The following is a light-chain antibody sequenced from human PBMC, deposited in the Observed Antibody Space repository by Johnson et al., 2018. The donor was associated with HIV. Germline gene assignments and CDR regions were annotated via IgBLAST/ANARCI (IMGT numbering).Light chain of an antibody. CDR2: DNN. CDR1: SSKIGNKY. V-gene: IGLV1-51*01. CDR3: GTLDSSLSAYV. J-gene: IGLJ1*01. Sequence: QSVLTQPPSVSAAPGQKVTISCSGSSSKIGNKYVSWYQQLPGTAPKVLIYDNNKRPSGIPDRFSGSKSGTSATLGITGLQTGDEADYYCGTLDSSLSAYVFGTGTKVTVL.